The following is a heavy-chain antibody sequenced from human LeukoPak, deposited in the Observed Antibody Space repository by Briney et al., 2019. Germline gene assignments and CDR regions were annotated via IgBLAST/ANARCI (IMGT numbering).Heavy chain of an antibody. D-gene: IGHD3-22*01. Sequence: SQTLSLTCAISGDSVSSNSAAWNWIRQSPSRGLEWLGRTYYRSKWYNNYALSVQSRITINPDTSKNQFSLKLSSVTAADTAVYYCAGHNKPIGLTMIVDYYFDYWGQGTLVTVSS. V-gene: IGHV6-1*01. J-gene: IGHJ4*02. CDR1: GDSVSSNSAA. CDR3: AGHNKPIGLTMIVDYYFDY. CDR2: TYYRSKWYN.